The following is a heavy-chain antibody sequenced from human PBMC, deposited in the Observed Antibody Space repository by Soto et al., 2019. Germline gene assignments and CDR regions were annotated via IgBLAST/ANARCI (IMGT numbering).Heavy chain of an antibody. CDR2: IKSKTDGGTT. CDR3: TTDPNTYCSGGSCYYFDY. Sequence: EVQLVESGGGLVKPGGSLRLSCAASGFTFSNAWMSWVRQAPGKGLEWVGRIKSKTDGGTTDYAAPVKGRFTISRDDSKNTLYLQMNSLKTEDTAVYYCTTDPNTYCSGGSCYYFDYWGQGTLVTVSS. CDR1: GFTFSNAW. V-gene: IGHV3-15*01. J-gene: IGHJ4*02. D-gene: IGHD2-15*01.